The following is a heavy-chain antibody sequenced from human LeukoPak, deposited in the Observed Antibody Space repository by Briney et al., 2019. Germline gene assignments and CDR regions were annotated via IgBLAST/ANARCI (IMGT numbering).Heavy chain of an antibody. Sequence: PEGSLRLSCAASGFTLSSYEMNWVRQAPGKGLEWVSYISSGGSAIKYADSVKGRFTISRDNAKNSLYLQMNSLRAEDTAVYYCARERGKDFDYWGQGTLVTVAS. V-gene: IGHV3-48*03. CDR1: GFTLSSYE. J-gene: IGHJ4*02. CDR2: ISSGGSAI. CDR3: ARERGKDFDY.